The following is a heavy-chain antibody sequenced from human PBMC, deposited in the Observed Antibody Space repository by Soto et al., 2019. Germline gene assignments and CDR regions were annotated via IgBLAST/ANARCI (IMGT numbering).Heavy chain of an antibody. CDR2: ISYDGSNK. D-gene: IGHD2-8*01. CDR1: GFTFSSYG. CDR3: ANVLNDYTYGMDV. Sequence: GGSLRLPCAASGFTFSSYGMHWDRQAPGKGLQWVAVISYDGSNKYYADSVKGRFTISRDNSKNTLYLQMNSLRAEDTAVYYCANVLNDYTYGMDVWGQGTTVTVSS. J-gene: IGHJ6*02. V-gene: IGHV3-30*18.